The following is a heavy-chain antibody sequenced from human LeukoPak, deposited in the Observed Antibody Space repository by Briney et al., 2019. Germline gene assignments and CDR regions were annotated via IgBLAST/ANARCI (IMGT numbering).Heavy chain of an antibody. CDR1: GGSISSYY. CDR3: ARHTSVGARNAFDI. D-gene: IGHD1-26*01. Sequence: SETLSLTCNVSGGSISSYYWSWIRQPPGKGLEWIGYMYYSGNTNYNPPLKSRVTTSVDSSKNQFSLKLSSVTAADTAVYYCARHTSVGARNAFDIWGQGTMVTVSS. CDR2: MYYSGNT. J-gene: IGHJ3*02. V-gene: IGHV4-59*08.